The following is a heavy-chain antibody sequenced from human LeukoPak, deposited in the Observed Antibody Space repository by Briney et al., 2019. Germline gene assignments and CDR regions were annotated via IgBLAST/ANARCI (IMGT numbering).Heavy chain of an antibody. J-gene: IGHJ6*04. CDR1: GGSISSSSYY. CDR2: IYTSGST. CDR3: ARGFDV. V-gene: IGHV4-61*05. Sequence: SETLSLTCTVSGGSISSSSYYWGWIRQPPGKGLEWIGRIYTSGSTNYNPSLKSRVTMSVDTSKNQFSLKLSSVTAADTAVYYCARGFDVWGKGTTVTVSS.